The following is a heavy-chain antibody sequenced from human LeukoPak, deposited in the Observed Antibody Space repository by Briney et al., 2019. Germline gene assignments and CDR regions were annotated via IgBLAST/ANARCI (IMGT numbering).Heavy chain of an antibody. V-gene: IGHV3-30*03. D-gene: IGHD5-24*01. Sequence: QSGGSLRLSCAASGFTFSSYGMHWVRQAPGKGLEWVAVISYDGSNKYYADSVKGRFTISRDNSKNTLYLQMNSLRAEDTAVYYCARPEMATIILYRYFDYWGQGTLVTVSS. CDR1: GFTFSSYG. CDR2: ISYDGSNK. J-gene: IGHJ4*02. CDR3: ARPEMATIILYRYFDY.